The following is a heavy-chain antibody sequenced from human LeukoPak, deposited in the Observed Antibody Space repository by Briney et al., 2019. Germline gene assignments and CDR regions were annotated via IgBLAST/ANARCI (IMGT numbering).Heavy chain of an antibody. D-gene: IGHD1-26*01. CDR2: IYPANSET. V-gene: IGHV5-51*01. Sequence: GESLKISCESFGYNFPSYWIGWVRQMPGKGLEWVGIIYPANSETGYSPSFEGQVTISADKSTNTAYLQWSSPKASDTAIYYCARSGSYQYYFDYWAREPWSPSPQ. CDR1: GYNFPSYW. J-gene: IGHJ4*02. CDR3: ARSGSYQYYFDY.